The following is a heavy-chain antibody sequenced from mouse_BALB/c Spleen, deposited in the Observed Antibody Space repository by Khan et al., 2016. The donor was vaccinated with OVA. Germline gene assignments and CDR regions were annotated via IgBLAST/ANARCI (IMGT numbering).Heavy chain of an antibody. J-gene: IGHJ2*01. Sequence: QVQLKQSGAELAKPGASVKMSCKASGYTFINYWILWVKQRPGQGLEWIGYINPSTGYTEYNQNFKDKATLTADKSSSTAYMQLSSLPSEDSAVYYCARRGQRWGFDSWGQGTTVTVSS. D-gene: IGHD1-1*01. CDR3: ARRGQRWGFDS. CDR1: GYTFINYW. CDR2: INPSTGYT. V-gene: IGHV1-7*01.